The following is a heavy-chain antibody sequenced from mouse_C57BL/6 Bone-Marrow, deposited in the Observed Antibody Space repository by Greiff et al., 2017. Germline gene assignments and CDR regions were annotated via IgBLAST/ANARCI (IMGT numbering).Heavy chain of an antibody. Sequence: QVQLKQSGPGLVQPSQSLSITCTVSGFSLTSYGVHWVRQSPGKGLEWLGVIWSGGSTDYNAAFISRLSISKDNSKSQVFFKMNSLQADDTAIYYCARMWLRRFAYWGQGTLVTVSA. CDR1: GFSLTSYG. V-gene: IGHV2-2*01. CDR2: IWSGGST. CDR3: ARMWLRRFAY. J-gene: IGHJ3*01. D-gene: IGHD2-2*01.